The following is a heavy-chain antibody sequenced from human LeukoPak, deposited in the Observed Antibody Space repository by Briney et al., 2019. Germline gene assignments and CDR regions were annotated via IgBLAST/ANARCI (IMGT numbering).Heavy chain of an antibody. Sequence: SETLSLTCTVSGGSISSYYWGWIRQPPGKGLEWIGYIYYSGSTNYNPSLKSRVTISVDTSKNQFSLKLSSVTAADTAVYYCARLPYDILTGYSYYFDYWGQGTLVTVSS. CDR1: GGSISSYY. CDR2: IYYSGST. V-gene: IGHV4-59*01. J-gene: IGHJ4*02. CDR3: ARLPYDILTGYSYYFDY. D-gene: IGHD3-9*01.